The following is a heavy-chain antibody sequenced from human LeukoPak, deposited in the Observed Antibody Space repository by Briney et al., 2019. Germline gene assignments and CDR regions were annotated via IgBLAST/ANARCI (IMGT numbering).Heavy chain of an antibody. CDR3: ASSPAVGAFDY. CDR1: GFTFSSYA. J-gene: IGHJ4*02. D-gene: IGHD1-26*01. Sequence: GGSLRLSCAASGFTFSSYAMSWVRQAPGKGLEWVSVIYSGGSTYYADSVKGRFTISRDDSKNTLYLQMNSLRAEDTAVYYCASSPAVGAFDYWGQGTLVTVSS. V-gene: IGHV3-53*01. CDR2: IYSGGST.